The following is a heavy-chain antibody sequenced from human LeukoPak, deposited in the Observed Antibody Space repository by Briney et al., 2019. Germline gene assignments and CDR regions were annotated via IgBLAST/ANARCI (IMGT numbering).Heavy chain of an antibody. V-gene: IGHV3-64D*09. CDR1: GFTFSNYA. D-gene: IGHD1-26*01. CDR2: INDNGGTT. CDR3: VKDLSGSYTLDY. Sequence: PGGSLRLSCSASGFTFSNYAMHWVRQAPGKGLEYVSGINDNGGTTHYADSVKGRFTISRDDSKNTLYLQMSGLRTDDTAMYHCVKDLSGSYTLDYWGQGTLVTVSS. J-gene: IGHJ4*02.